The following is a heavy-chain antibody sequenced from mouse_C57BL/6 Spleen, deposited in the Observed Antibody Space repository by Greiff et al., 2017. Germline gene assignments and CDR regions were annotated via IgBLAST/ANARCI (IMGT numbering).Heavy chain of an antibody. CDR1: GYTFTSYW. V-gene: IGHV1-64*01. D-gene: IGHD1-1*02. Sequence: QVQLQQPGAELVKPGASVQLSCKASGYTFTSYWMHWVKQRPGHGLEWIGMIHPNSGSTNYNEKFKSKATLPVDKSSSTAYMQLSSLTSEDSAVYYCARSGSNYFDYWGQGTTLTVFS. CDR3: ARSGSNYFDY. J-gene: IGHJ2*01. CDR2: IHPNSGST.